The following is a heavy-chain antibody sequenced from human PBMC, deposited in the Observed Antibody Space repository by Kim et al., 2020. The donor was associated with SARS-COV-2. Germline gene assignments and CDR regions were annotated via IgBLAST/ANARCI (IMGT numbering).Heavy chain of an antibody. V-gene: IGHV3-23*01. Sequence: GGSLRLSCTASGFTFTSYAMTWVRQAPGKGLECVSGISGSGGRTFYTDSVKGRFTISRDNSKNTLYLQLNSLRAEDTAVYYCSTAHPDLVDYWGQGTLVTVSS. J-gene: IGHJ4*02. CDR3: STAHPDLVDY. CDR2: ISGSGGRT. CDR1: GFTFTSYA.